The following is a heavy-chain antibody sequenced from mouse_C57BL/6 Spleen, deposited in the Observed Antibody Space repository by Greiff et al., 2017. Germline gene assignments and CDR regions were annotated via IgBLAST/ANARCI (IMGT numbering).Heavy chain of an antibody. D-gene: IGHD1-1*01. J-gene: IGHJ3*01. V-gene: IGHV1-54*01. CDR2: INPGSGGT. CDR3: ARCTTVVPTGFAY. Sequence: QVHVKQSGAELVRPGTSVKVSCKASGYAFTNYLIEWVKQRPGQGLEWIGVINPGSGGTNYNEKFKGKATLTADKSSSTAYMQLSSLTSEDSAVXFCARCTTVVPTGFAYWGQGTLVTVSA. CDR1: GYAFTNYL.